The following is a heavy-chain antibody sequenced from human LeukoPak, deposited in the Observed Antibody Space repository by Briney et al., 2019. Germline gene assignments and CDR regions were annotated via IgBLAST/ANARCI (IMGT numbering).Heavy chain of an antibody. D-gene: IGHD3-3*01. V-gene: IGHV3-30*04. J-gene: IGHJ4*02. CDR1: GFTFSSYA. CDR2: ISYDGSNK. Sequence: PGGSLRLSCAASGFTFSSYAMHWVRQAPGKGLGWVAVISYDGSNKYYADSVKGRFTISRDNSKNTLYLQMNSLRAEDTAVYYCARVREYYDFWSGCYRVYYFDYWGQGTLVTVSS. CDR3: ARVREYYDFWSGCYRVYYFDY.